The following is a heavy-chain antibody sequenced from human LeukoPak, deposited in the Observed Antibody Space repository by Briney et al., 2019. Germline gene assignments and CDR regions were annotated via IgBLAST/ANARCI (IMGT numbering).Heavy chain of an antibody. D-gene: IGHD6-19*01. J-gene: IGHJ4*02. CDR1: GFTFTSYD. CDR2: MNPNTGNT. Sequence: ASVKVSCKASGFTFTSYDINWVRQASGQGFEWMGWMNPNTGNTGYAQKFQGRVTMTRGTSTSTAYMELRSLRSDDTAVYYCARAQWLVRSLDFDYWGQGTLVTVSS. V-gene: IGHV1-8*01. CDR3: ARAQWLVRSLDFDY.